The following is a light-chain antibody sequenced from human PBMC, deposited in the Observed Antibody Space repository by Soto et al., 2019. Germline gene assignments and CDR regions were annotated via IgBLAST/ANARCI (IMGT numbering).Light chain of an antibody. CDR1: SSDVGGYNY. J-gene: IGLJ2*01. CDR2: GVS. CDR3: SSYTTTSTLVV. Sequence: QSALTQPASVSGSPGQSITISCTGTSSDVGGYNYVSWYQQHPGKVPKLIIYGVSNRPSGVSNRFSGSKSGITASLTISGLQAEDEADYYCSSYTTTSTLVVFGGGTKLTVL. V-gene: IGLV2-14*01.